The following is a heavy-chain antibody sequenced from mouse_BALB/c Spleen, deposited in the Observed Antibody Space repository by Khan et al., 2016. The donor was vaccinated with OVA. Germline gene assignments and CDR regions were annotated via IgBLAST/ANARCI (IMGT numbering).Heavy chain of an antibody. V-gene: IGHV1-18*01. J-gene: IGHJ3*01. CDR1: GYSFTDYI. CDR2: INPNNGDT. D-gene: IGHD3-1*01. CDR3: ARSGYGGFSY. Sequence: VQLQQPGPDLVKPGASMKISCKASGYSFTDYIMNWVRQSHGQNLEWIGLINPNNGDTTYNQKFKDKATLTVDKSSTTAYMELLILTSEDSAVFYCARSGYGGFSYWGQGTLVTISA.